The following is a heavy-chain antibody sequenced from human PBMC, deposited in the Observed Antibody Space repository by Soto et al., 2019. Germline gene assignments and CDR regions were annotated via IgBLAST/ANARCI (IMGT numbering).Heavy chain of an antibody. V-gene: IGHV1-18*01. CDR3: AREGGATTWGNGWFDP. Sequence: GASVKVSCKASGYTFTSYGISWVRQAPGQGLEWMGWISAYNGNTNYAQKLQGRVTMTTDTSTSTAYMELRSLRSDDTAVYYCAREGGATTWGNGWFDPWGQGTLVTVSS. CDR1: GYTFTSYG. CDR2: ISAYNGNT. J-gene: IGHJ5*02. D-gene: IGHD1-26*01.